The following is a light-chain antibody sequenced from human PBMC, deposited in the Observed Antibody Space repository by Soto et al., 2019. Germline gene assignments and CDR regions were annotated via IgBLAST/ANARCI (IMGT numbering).Light chain of an antibody. CDR2: DVS. J-gene: IGKJ1*01. Sequence: DIQMTQSPSTLSASVGDRVTITCRASQSISSWLAWYQQKPGKAPKLLIYDVSSLESGVPSRFSGSGSGTEFTLTISSLQPDDFATYYCQQYNRYSTWTFGQGTKVDI. CDR3: QQYNRYSTWT. V-gene: IGKV1-5*01. CDR1: QSISSW.